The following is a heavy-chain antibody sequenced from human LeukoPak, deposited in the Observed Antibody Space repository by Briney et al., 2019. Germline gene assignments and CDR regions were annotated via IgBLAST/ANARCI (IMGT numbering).Heavy chain of an antibody. CDR1: GMTFERHG. V-gene: IGHV3-30*02. J-gene: IGHJ4*02. CDR3: VKDTIFTVDPFDY. Sequence: GGSLRLSCIVSGMTFERHGMHWVRQSPGKGLEWLAFIKYDGSRTDYEDSVMGRFTVSRDNSKNTLHLEMNSLRAEDTAVYYCVKDTIFTVDPFDYWGQGTLVSVSS. D-gene: IGHD3-3*02. CDR2: IKYDGSRT.